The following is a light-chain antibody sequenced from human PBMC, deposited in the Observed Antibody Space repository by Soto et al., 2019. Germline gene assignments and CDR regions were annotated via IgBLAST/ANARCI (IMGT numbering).Light chain of an antibody. CDR3: QQGYSSPLT. CDR1: QNIRNS. V-gene: IGKV1-39*01. CDR2: ASS. Sequence: DIQMTQSPSPLSASVGDRVTITCRASQNIRNSLNWYQQKPVKAPKFLIYASSTLQSGVPSRFSGSASGTDFSLTISSLQPEDFATYYCQQGYSSPLTFGQGSKVDIK. J-gene: IGKJ1*01.